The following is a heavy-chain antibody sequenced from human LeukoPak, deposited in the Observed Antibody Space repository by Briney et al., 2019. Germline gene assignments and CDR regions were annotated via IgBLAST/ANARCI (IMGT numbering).Heavy chain of an antibody. Sequence: GASVKVSCKASGYTFTGYYMHWVRQAPGQGLEWMGWINPNSGGTNYAQKFQGRVTMTRDTSISTAYMELSRLRSDDTAVYYCARDTFSCSSTSCPFDLWGRGTLVTVSS. J-gene: IGHJ2*01. D-gene: IGHD2-2*01. CDR2: INPNSGGT. CDR1: GYTFTGYY. CDR3: ARDTFSCSSTSCPFDL. V-gene: IGHV1-2*02.